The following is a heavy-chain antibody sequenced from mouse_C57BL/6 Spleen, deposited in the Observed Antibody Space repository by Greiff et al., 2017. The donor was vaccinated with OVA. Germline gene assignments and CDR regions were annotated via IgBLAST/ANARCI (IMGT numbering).Heavy chain of an antibody. D-gene: IGHD2-13*01. CDR3: AMGDDYYAMDY. J-gene: IGHJ4*01. CDR1: GYTFTSYW. V-gene: IGHV1-72*01. CDR2: IDPNSGGT. Sequence: QVQLKQPGAELVKPGASVKLSCKASGYTFTSYWMHWVKQRPGRGLEWIGRIDPNSGGTKYNEKFKSKATLTVDKPSSTAYMQLSSLTSEDSAVYYCAMGDDYYAMDYWGQGTSVTVSS.